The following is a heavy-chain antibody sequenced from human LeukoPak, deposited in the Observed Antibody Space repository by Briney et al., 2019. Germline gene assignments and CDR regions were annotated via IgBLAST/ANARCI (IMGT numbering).Heavy chain of an antibody. J-gene: IGHJ6*02. CDR2: IRSKANSYAT. Sequence: GGSLKLSCAASGFTFSGSAMYWVRQASGKGLEWVGRIRSKANSYATAYAASVKGRFTISRDDSKNTAYLQMNSLKTEDTAVYYCTRHSGTGWYEDGMDVWGQGTTVTVSS. CDR1: GFTFSGSA. V-gene: IGHV3-73*01. CDR3: TRHSGTGWYEDGMDV. D-gene: IGHD6-19*01.